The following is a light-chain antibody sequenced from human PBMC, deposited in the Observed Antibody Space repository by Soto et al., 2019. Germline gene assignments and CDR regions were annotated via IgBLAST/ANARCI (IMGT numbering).Light chain of an antibody. V-gene: IGLV2-23*01. Sequence: QSALTQPASGSGSPGQSITISCTGTSSDVGTYNFVSWYQQHPGKAPKFIIYEGSKRPSGVSNRFSGSKSGNTASLTISGLQAEDEADYYCCSYAGSSTLVFGGGTKLTVL. CDR3: CSYAGSSTLV. J-gene: IGLJ2*01. CDR2: EGS. CDR1: SSDVGTYNF.